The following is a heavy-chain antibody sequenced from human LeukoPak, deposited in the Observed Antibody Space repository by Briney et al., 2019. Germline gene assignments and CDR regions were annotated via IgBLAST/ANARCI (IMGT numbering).Heavy chain of an antibody. D-gene: IGHD6-19*01. V-gene: IGHV3-48*03. CDR2: ISYSGSST. CDR3: AGSSGWLFDY. Sequence: PGGSLRLSCAASGFTFNNYEMNWVRQAPGKGLEWVSYISYSGSSTYYADSVKGRFTISRDNAKNSVYLQMNSLRAEDTAVYYCAGSSGWLFDYWGQGTLVAVSS. J-gene: IGHJ4*02. CDR1: GFTFNNYE.